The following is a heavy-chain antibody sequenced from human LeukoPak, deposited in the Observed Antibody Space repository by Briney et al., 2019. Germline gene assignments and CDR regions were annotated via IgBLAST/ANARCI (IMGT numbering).Heavy chain of an antibody. J-gene: IGHJ5*02. D-gene: IGHD1-14*01. CDR1: GGSISSYY. CDR3: ARDIVGTFNYFDP. CDR2: IYSTGST. Sequence: SETLSRTCTVSGGSISSYYWTWIRQPAGKGLEWIGRIYSTGSTNYNPSLKSRVTMSVDTSKNQFSLELSSVTAADTAVYYCARDIVGTFNYFDPWGQGTLVTVSS. V-gene: IGHV4-4*07.